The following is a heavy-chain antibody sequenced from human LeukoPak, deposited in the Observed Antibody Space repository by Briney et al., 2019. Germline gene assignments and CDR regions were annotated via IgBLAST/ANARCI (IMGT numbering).Heavy chain of an antibody. Sequence: GGSLRLSCAASGFTSSSYSMNSVRQAPGKGLEWVSSISSSSSYIYYADSVKGRFTISRDNAKNSPYLQMNSLRAEDTAVYYCARDKTYYDSSGYYSPRGSYFDYWGQGTLVTVSS. CDR1: GFTSSSYS. V-gene: IGHV3-21*01. J-gene: IGHJ4*02. CDR2: ISSSSSYI. CDR3: ARDKTYYDSSGYYSPRGSYFDY. D-gene: IGHD3-22*01.